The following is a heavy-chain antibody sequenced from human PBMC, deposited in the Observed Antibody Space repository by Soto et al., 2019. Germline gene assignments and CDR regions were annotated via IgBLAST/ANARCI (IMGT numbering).Heavy chain of an antibody. Sequence: SVKVSCKASRYTFTKYFTQWVRQAPGQGLEWMGGIIPIFGTANYAQKFQGRVTITADESTSTAYMELSSLRSEDTAVYYCARTDFWSGYSSAGWFDPWGQG. CDR3: ARTDFWSGYSSAGWFDP. CDR1: RYTFTKYF. CDR2: IIPIFGTA. J-gene: IGHJ5*02. V-gene: IGHV1-69*13. D-gene: IGHD3-3*01.